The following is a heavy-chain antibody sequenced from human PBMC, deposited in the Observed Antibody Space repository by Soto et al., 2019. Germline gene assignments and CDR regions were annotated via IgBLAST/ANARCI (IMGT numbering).Heavy chain of an antibody. CDR1: GGSISSYY. CDR2: IYYSGST. Sequence: SETLSLTCTVSGGSISSYYWSWIRQPPGKGLEWIGYIYYSGSTNYNPSLKSRVTVSVDTSRNQFSLKLSSVTAADTAVYYCARVRGYENLFDYWGQGTLVTVSS. J-gene: IGHJ4*02. V-gene: IGHV4-59*01. D-gene: IGHD5-12*01. CDR3: ARVRGYENLFDY.